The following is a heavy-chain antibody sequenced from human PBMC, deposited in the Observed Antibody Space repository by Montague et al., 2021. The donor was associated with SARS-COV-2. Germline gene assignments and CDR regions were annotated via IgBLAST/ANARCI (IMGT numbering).Heavy chain of an antibody. D-gene: IGHD6-19*01. V-gene: IGHV3-7*03. J-gene: IGHJ4*02. CDR3: ARVVSNGWTFDY. Sequence: SLRLSCAASGFTFSAYWMTWVRQAPGKGLEWVASISRDGSEENSLDSVKGLFTISRDNAKSSLYLQMSSLRAEDTAVFYCARVVSNGWTFDYWGQGTLVTVSS. CDR1: GFTFSAYW. CDR2: ISRDGSEE.